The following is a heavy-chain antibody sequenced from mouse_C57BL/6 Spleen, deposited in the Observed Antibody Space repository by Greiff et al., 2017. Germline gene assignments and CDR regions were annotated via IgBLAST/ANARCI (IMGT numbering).Heavy chain of an antibody. CDR3: ARRRWSLDY. Sequence: QVQLQQSGAELVKPGASVKMSCKASGYTFTSYWITWVKQRPGQGLEWIGDIYPGSGSTNYNEKFKSKATLAVDTSSSTAYMQRSSLTSEDSAVYYCARRRWSLDYWGQGTTLTVSS. D-gene: IGHD2-3*01. V-gene: IGHV1-55*01. CDR2: IYPGSGST. J-gene: IGHJ2*01. CDR1: GYTFTSYW.